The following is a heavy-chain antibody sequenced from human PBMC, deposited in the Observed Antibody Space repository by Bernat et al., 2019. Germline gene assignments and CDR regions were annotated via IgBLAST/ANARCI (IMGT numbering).Heavy chain of an antibody. CDR2: ISSSSSYI. CDR1: GFTFSSYS. CDR3: AREFMTLYWYFDL. D-gene: IGHD2-21*02. J-gene: IGHJ2*01. Sequence: EVQLVESGGGLVKPGGSLRLSCAASGFTFSSYSMNWVRQAPGKGLEWVSSISSSSSYIYYADSVKGRFTISRDNAKNSLYLQMNSLRAEDMAVYYCAREFMTLYWYFDLWGRGTLVTVSS. V-gene: IGHV3-21*01.